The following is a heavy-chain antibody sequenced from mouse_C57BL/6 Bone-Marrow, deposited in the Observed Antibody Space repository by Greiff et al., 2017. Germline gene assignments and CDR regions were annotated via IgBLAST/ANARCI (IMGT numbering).Heavy chain of an antibody. V-gene: IGHV5-9*01. D-gene: IGHD1-1*01. Sequence: EVKLVESGGGLVKPGGSLKLSCAASGFTFSSYTMSWVRQTPEKRLEWVATISGGGGNTYYPDSVKGRFTISRDNAKNTLYLQMSSLRSEDTALYYCARDPPHYYGSSFHYFDYWGQGTTLKVSS. CDR3: ARDPPHYYGSSFHYFDY. CDR2: ISGGGGNT. CDR1: GFTFSSYT. J-gene: IGHJ2*01.